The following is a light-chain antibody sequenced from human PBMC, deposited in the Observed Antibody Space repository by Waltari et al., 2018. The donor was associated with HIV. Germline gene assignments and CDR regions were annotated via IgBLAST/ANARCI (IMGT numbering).Light chain of an antibody. V-gene: IGLV1-47*01. J-gene: IGLJ1*01. CDR1: SSNIENDN. Sequence: QSVLTQPPSASGAPGQRVTISCSGSSSNIENDNVYWYQQFPGAAPKLLIYKDTQRPSGCPGRFTGSESGTSASLASGGLRSDDEADYYWVGWDSRLRGYVFGAGTKVTVL. CDR3: VGWDSRLRGYV. CDR2: KDT.